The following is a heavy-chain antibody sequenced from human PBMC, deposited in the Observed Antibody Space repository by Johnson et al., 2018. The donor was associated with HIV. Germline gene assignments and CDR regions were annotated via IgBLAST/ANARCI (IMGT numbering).Heavy chain of an antibody. CDR1: GFTFSTHD. CDR3: ATLITIFGVVTLDGFEI. CDR2: IATAGDT. V-gene: IGHV3-13*01. J-gene: IGHJ3*02. Sequence: VQLVESGGGLVQPGGSLRLSCAASGFTFSTHDMHWVRQASGKRLEWVSAIATAGDTYSADSVKGRFTITRDNSKNTLYLQMNSLKTEDTAVYYCATLITIFGVVTLDGFEIWGQGTMVTVSS. D-gene: IGHD3-3*01.